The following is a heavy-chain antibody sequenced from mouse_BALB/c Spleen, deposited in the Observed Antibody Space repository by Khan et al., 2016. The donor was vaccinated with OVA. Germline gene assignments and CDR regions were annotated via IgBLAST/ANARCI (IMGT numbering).Heavy chain of an antibody. Sequence: EVELVESGPGLVKPSQSLSLTCTVTGYSITTDYAWNWIRQFPGSKLEWMGHISYSGNTKYTPSLKSRISISRDTSKNQFFLQLKSVTTEDTARYYCARIYGGDFDYWGQGTTLTVSS. D-gene: IGHD1-1*01. CDR3: ARIYGGDFDY. V-gene: IGHV3-2*02. CDR2: ISYSGNT. CDR1: GYSITTDYA. J-gene: IGHJ2*01.